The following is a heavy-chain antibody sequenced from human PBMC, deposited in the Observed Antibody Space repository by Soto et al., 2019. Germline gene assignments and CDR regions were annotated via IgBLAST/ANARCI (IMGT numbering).Heavy chain of an antibody. CDR2: ISGSGGST. Sequence: PGGSLRLSCAASGFTFSSYAMSWVRQAPGKGLEWVSAISGSGGSTYYADSVKGRFTISRDNSKNTLYLQMNSLRAEDTAVYYCAKGSYTHLVLIAAALLNFDYWGQGTLVTVSS. D-gene: IGHD6-13*01. J-gene: IGHJ4*02. V-gene: IGHV3-23*01. CDR1: GFTFSSYA. CDR3: AKGSYTHLVLIAAALLNFDY.